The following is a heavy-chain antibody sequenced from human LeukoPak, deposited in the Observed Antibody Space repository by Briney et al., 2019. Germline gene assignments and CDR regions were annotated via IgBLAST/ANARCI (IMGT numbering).Heavy chain of an antibody. V-gene: IGHV3-33*01. CDR2: LWYDGSNK. Sequence: PGGSLRLSCAASGFTFSNYAMHWVRQAPGKGLEWVAVLWYDGSNKYYADSVKGRFTISRDNSKNTLYLEMNSLRAEDTAVYYCARDYYYDSSGYWDYYFDYWGQGTLVSVSS. CDR1: GFTFSNYA. J-gene: IGHJ4*02. CDR3: ARDYYYDSSGYWDYYFDY. D-gene: IGHD3-22*01.